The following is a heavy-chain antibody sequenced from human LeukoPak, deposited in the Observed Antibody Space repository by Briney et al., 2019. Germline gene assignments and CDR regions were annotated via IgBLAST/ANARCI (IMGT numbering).Heavy chain of an antibody. CDR1: GFTFSDYG. CDR3: ARGVIAARPNAFDI. V-gene: IGHV3-21*01. CDR2: ISSTGGTT. D-gene: IGHD6-6*01. J-gene: IGHJ3*02. Sequence: PGGTLRLSCAASGFTFSDYGMSWVRQAPGKGLEWISSISSTGGTTYYADSVKGRFTISRDNAKNSLYLQMNSLRAEDTAVYYCARGVIAARPNAFDIWGQGTMVTVSS.